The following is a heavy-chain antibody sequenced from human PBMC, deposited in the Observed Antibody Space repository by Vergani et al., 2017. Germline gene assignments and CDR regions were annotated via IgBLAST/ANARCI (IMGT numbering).Heavy chain of an antibody. CDR3: AKGVYCSSTSCYEGRGYYYGMGV. V-gene: IGHV3-23*01. CDR2: ISGSGGST. Sequence: EVQLLESGGGLVQPGGSLRLSCGASGFTFSSYAMTWVRQAPGKGLEWVSAISGSGGSTYYADSVKGRFTISRDNSKNTLYLQMNSLRADDTAVYYCAKGVYCSSTSCYEGRGYYYGMGVWGQGTTVTFSS. CDR1: GFTFSSYA. J-gene: IGHJ6*02. D-gene: IGHD2-2*01.